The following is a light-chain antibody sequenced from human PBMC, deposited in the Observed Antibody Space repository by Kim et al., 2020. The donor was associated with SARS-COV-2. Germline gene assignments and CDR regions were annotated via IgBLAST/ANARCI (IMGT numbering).Light chain of an antibody. CDR2: HDS. V-gene: IGLV3-21*04. CDR1: NIGSKS. J-gene: IGLJ2*01. Sequence: VGPGKTARSTCGGNNIGSKSVHWYQQKPGQAPVLVIYHDSDRPSGIPERFSGSNSGNTATLTISRVEAGDEADYYCQVWDSSSDVVFGGGTQLTVL. CDR3: QVWDSSSDVV.